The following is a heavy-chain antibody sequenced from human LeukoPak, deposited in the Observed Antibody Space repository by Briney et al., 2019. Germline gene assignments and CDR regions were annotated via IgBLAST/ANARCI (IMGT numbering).Heavy chain of an antibody. D-gene: IGHD3-3*01. J-gene: IGHJ4*02. CDR2: IKQDESEK. V-gene: IGHV3-7*01. CDR3: ARDPTIFGVVIVPDY. CDR1: GFTFSSYW. Sequence: GGSLRLSCAASGFTFSSYWMSWVRQAPGKGLEWVANIKQDESEKYYVDSVKGRFTISRDNAKNSLYLQMNSLRADDTAVYYCARDPTIFGVVIVPDYWGQGTLVTVSS.